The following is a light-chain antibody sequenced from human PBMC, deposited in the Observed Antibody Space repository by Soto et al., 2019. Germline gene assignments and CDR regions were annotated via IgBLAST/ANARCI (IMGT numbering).Light chain of an antibody. CDR3: AAWDYSLNGWV. Sequence: QSVLTQPPSASGTPGQRVTISCSGSSSNIGSNTVNWYQQLPGTAPKLLIYSNNQRPSGVPDRLSGSKSGTSASLAISGLQSEDEADYYCAAWDYSLNGWVFGGGTKLTVL. V-gene: IGLV1-44*01. CDR1: SSNIGSNT. CDR2: SNN. J-gene: IGLJ3*02.